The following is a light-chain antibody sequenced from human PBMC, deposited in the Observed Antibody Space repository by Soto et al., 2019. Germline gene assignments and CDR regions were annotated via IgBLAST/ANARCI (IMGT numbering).Light chain of an antibody. CDR1: SSNIGTYT. CDR3: AAWYDRVNGVV. CDR2: TYD. V-gene: IGLV1-44*01. Sequence: QSVLTQPPSVSGTPGQSITISCSGSSSNIGTYTLNWYQHLPGTAPKLLFSTYDQRPSGVADRFSGSQSGTSASLDICGLLSVDAADYCCAAWYDRVNGVVFGGGTKLTVL. J-gene: IGLJ2*01.